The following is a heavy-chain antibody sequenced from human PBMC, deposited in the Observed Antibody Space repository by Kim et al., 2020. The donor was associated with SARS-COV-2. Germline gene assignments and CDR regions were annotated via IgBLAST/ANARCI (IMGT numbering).Heavy chain of an antibody. D-gene: IGHD3-3*01. CDR3: ARDFWSGYYVFDY. Sequence: SVKVSCKASGGTFSSYAISWVRQAPGQGLEWMGRIIPILGIANYAQKFQGRVTITADKSTSTAYMELSSLRSEDTAVYYCARDFWSGYYVFDYWGQGTL. V-gene: IGHV1-69*04. J-gene: IGHJ4*02. CDR2: IIPILGIA. CDR1: GGTFSSYA.